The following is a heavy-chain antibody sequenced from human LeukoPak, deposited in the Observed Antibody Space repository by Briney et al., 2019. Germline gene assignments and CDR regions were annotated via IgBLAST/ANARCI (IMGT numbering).Heavy chain of an antibody. V-gene: IGHV4-39*01. J-gene: IGHJ6*02. CDR2: IYYSGSA. Sequence: SETLSLTCTVSGGSISSSSYYWGWIRQPPGKGLERIGSIYYSGSAYYNPSLKSRVTISVDTSTNQSSLKLSSVTAADTAVYYCARLGSVEMATIRYYYYYGMDVWGQGTTVTVSS. D-gene: IGHD5-12*01. CDR1: GGSISSSSYY. CDR3: ARLGSVEMATIRYYYYYGMDV.